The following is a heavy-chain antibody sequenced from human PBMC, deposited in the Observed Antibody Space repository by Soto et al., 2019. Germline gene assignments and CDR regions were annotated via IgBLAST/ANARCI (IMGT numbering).Heavy chain of an antibody. CDR1: GGSISGYY. CDR2: INHSGTT. V-gene: IGHV4-34*01. Sequence: PSETLSLTSAVYGGSISGYYWSWIRQPPGKGLEWIGEINHSGTTNYNPSLESRVTISVDTSKNQFSLKLTSVTAADTAVYYCARARYCASASCPGYFQHWGQGTLVTVSS. D-gene: IGHD2-2*01. J-gene: IGHJ1*01. CDR3: ARARYCASASCPGYFQH.